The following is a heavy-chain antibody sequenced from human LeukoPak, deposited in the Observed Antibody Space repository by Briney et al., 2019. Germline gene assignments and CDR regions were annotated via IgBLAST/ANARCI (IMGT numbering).Heavy chain of an antibody. Sequence: TGGSLRLSCAASGFTFSSYSMNWVRQAPGKGLEWVSYINGGGSPIYYADSVRGRFTISRDNSKNTLYLQMNSLRAEDTAVYYCAKDISGWYGSFAFDIWGQGTMVTVSS. CDR2: INGGGSPI. CDR1: GFTFSSYS. D-gene: IGHD6-19*01. CDR3: AKDISGWYGSFAFDI. J-gene: IGHJ3*02. V-gene: IGHV3-48*01.